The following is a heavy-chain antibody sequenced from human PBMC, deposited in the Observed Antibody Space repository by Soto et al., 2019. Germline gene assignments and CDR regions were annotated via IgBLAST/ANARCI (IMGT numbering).Heavy chain of an antibody. CDR2: IYWNDDK. CDR3: AQSPGNYGWDSWGY. V-gene: IGHV2-5*01. CDR1: GFSLSTSGVG. D-gene: IGHD3-16*01. Sequence: QITLKESGPTPVKPTQTLTLTCTFSGFSLSTSGVGGGWIRQPPGKALEWLALIYWNDDKRYSPSLKSRLTITKHTCKNQVVLTMANMDPVDTATYYCAQSPGNYGWDSWGYWGQGTLVTVSS. J-gene: IGHJ4*02.